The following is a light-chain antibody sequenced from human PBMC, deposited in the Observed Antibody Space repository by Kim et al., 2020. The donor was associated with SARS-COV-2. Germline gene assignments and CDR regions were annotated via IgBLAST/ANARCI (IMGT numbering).Light chain of an antibody. CDR2: GAS. CDR1: QSLSSNY. V-gene: IGKV3-20*01. Sequence: SPGQRATLSCRARQSLSSNYLAWYQQKPGQAPRLLIYGASSRATGIPDRFSGSGSGTDFTLTISRLEPEDFAVYYCQHYVSSPWTFGQGTKVDIK. J-gene: IGKJ1*01. CDR3: QHYVSSPWT.